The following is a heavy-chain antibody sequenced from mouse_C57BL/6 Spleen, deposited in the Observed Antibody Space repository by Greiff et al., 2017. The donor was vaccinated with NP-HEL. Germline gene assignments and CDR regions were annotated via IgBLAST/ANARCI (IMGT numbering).Heavy chain of an antibody. V-gene: IGHV1-55*01. CDR2: IYPGSGST. CDR3: ATYGNYAMDY. CDR1: GYTFTSYW. Sequence: QVQLQQPGAELVKPGASVKMSCKASGYTFTSYWVTWVKQRPGRGLEWIGDIYPGSGSTNYNEKFKSKATLTVDTSSSTAYMQLSSLTSEDSAVYYCATYGNYAMDYWGQGTSVTVSS. J-gene: IGHJ4*01. D-gene: IGHD2-1*01.